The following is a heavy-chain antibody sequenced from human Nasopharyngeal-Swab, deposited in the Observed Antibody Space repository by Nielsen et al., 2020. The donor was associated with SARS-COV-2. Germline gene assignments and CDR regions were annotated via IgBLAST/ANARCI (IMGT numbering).Heavy chain of an antibody. CDR2: ITGSGGNT. Sequence: VRQAPGKGLEWVSVITGSGGNTYYSDSVKGRFTVSRDSSKNTLYLQMSSLRAEDTAVYFCAKNTGYSTGWNDAFDIWGQGTMVTVSS. J-gene: IGHJ3*02. CDR3: AKNTGYSTGWNDAFDI. V-gene: IGHV3-23*01. D-gene: IGHD6-19*01.